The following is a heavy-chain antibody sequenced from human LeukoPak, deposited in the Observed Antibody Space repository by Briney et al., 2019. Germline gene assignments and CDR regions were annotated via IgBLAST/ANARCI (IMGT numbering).Heavy chain of an antibody. CDR2: ICHSGNT. Sequence: PSETLSLTCAVSGGSITNNHWWSWVRQPPGKGLEWIGEICHSGNTNYNPSLKSRVTISVDKSKNQFSLELTSVTGADTAVYYCARNPTLWGQGTLVTVSS. CDR3: ARNPTL. V-gene: IGHV4-4*02. CDR1: GGSITNNHW. J-gene: IGHJ4*02.